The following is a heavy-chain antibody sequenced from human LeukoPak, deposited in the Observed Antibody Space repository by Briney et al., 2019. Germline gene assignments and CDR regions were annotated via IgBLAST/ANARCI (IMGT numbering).Heavy chain of an antibody. CDR1: EFRFSDHW. D-gene: IGHD3-9*01. Sequence: GGSLRLSCAASEFRFSDHWMTWVRQAPGKGLEWVSYISSSSSTIYYADSVKGRFTISRDNAKNSLYLQMNSLRAEDTAVYYCARGLRYFDWLSLYWGQGTLVTVSS. V-gene: IGHV3-48*04. CDR2: ISSSSSTI. CDR3: ARGLRYFDWLSLY. J-gene: IGHJ4*02.